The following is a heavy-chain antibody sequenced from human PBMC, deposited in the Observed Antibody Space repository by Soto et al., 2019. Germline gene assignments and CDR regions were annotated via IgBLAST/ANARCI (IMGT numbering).Heavy chain of an antibody. Sequence: GGSLILSCVASGFTFCRHCMHWVRQAPGKGLEWVAAISTAGDTYYLGSVKGRFTISREDAKNSLSLQMNSLRVGDTAVYYCARGGDRFDGMDVWGQGTTVTVSS. D-gene: IGHD3-16*01. CDR2: ISTAGDT. CDR3: ARGGDRFDGMDV. CDR1: GFTFCRHC. V-gene: IGHV3-13*01. J-gene: IGHJ6*02.